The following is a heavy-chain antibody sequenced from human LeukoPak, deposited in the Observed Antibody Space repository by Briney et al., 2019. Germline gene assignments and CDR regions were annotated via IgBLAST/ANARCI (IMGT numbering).Heavy chain of an antibody. Sequence: SETLSLTCAVYGVSFSGYYWSWIRQPPGKGLEWIGEINHSGSTNYNPSLKSRVTISVDTSKNQFSLKLSSVTAADTAVYYCARGKEDYDILTGYLSGAFDIWGQGTMVTVSS. J-gene: IGHJ3*02. D-gene: IGHD3-9*01. CDR1: GVSFSGYY. V-gene: IGHV4-34*01. CDR2: INHSGST. CDR3: ARGKEDYDILTGYLSGAFDI.